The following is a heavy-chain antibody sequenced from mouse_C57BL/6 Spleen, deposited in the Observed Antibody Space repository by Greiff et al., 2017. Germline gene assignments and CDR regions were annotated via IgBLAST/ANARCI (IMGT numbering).Heavy chain of an antibody. CDR3: ASSGYGSIHFDY. CDR2: INPNYGTT. D-gene: IGHD1-1*01. J-gene: IGHJ2*01. CDR1: GYSFTDYN. V-gene: IGHV1-39*01. Sequence: VQLQQSGPELVKPGASVKISCKASGYSFTDYNMNWVKQSNGKSLEWIGVINPNYGTTSYNQKFKGKATFTVDQSSSPAYMQLNSLTSEDSAVYYCASSGYGSIHFDYWGQGTTLTVSS.